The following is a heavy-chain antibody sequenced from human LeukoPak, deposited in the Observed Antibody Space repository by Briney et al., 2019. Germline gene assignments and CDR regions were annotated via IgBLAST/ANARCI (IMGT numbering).Heavy chain of an antibody. CDR3: ARGVRKLDIKHYSYYYYMDV. CDR1: GESFSGYY. Sequence: SETLSLTCAVYGESFSGYYWTWIRHPPGKGLEWIGQIHYSGGINYSPSLNSPVNISVDPSKNHFSRKLRSVTAADTAVYYCARGVRKLDIKHYSYYYYMDVWGKGTTVTVSS. CDR2: IHYSGGI. V-gene: IGHV4-34*01. D-gene: IGHD3-9*01. J-gene: IGHJ6*03.